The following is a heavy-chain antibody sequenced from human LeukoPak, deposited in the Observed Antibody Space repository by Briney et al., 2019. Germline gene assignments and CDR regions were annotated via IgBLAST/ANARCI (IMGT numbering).Heavy chain of an antibody. V-gene: IGHV3-21*01. J-gene: IGHJ4*02. Sequence: GGSLRLSCAASGFTFSSYSMNWVRQAPGKGLEWVSSISSSSSYIYYADSVKGRFTISRDNAKNSLYLQMNSLRAEDTAVYYCARDQGIAAAGMPNYWGQGTLVTVSS. CDR3: ARDQGIAAAGMPNY. D-gene: IGHD6-13*01. CDR2: ISSSSSYI. CDR1: GFTFSSYS.